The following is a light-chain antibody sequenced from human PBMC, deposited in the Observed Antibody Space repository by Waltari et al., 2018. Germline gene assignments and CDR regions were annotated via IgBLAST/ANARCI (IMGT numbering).Light chain of an antibody. Sequence: QSALTQPPSASGSPGQSVTISCTGTSSDVGSYNYVSWYQQHQGKAPKLMIYEVSQRPSGVPARLSGSKSGNTASLTVSGLQAEDEADYYCSSYAGSNNVVFGGGTKLTVL. CDR2: EVS. J-gene: IGLJ2*01. CDR1: SSDVGSYNY. CDR3: SSYAGSNNVV. V-gene: IGLV2-8*01.